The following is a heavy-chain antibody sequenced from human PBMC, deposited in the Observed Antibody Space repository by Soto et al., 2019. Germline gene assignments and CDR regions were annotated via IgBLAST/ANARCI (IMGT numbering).Heavy chain of an antibody. Sequence: PSETLSLTCTVSGGSISSYYWSGIRQPPGKGLEWIGSIYYSGSTTYNPSLKSRVTISVDTSKNLFSLKLSSVTAADTAVYYCPRTSGVLPAAHIWLDPWGQGTLVTVSS. D-gene: IGHD2-2*01. J-gene: IGHJ5*02. CDR3: PRTSGVLPAAHIWLDP. CDR2: IYYSGST. CDR1: GGSISSYY. V-gene: IGHV4-59*01.